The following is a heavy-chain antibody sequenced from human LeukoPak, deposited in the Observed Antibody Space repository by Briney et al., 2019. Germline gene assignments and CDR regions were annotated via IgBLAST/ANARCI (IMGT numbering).Heavy chain of an antibody. CDR3: ARRKVSYFGSGPNWVDP. V-gene: IGHV4-59*08. CDR1: GGSISSYY. D-gene: IGHD3-10*01. Sequence: PSETLSLTCTVSGGSISSYYWSWIRQPPGKGLEWIGYIYYTGNTNYNPSLKSRVTISLDASKNQFSLKLSSVTAADTAVYYCARRKVSYFGSGPNWVDPWGQGTLVTVSS. J-gene: IGHJ5*02. CDR2: IYYTGNT.